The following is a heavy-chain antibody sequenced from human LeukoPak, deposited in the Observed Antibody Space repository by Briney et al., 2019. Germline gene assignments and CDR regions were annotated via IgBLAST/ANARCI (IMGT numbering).Heavy chain of an antibody. CDR1: GGSFSNYY. V-gene: IGHV4-34*01. CDR3: ARSWNYGRNYYIDV. J-gene: IGHJ6*03. D-gene: IGHD1-7*01. Sequence: PSETLSLTCAVYGGSFSNYYWSWIRQTPGKGMEWIGEINDSGRTNYNPSLMSRVTVSVDTSKNQFSLRLTSVNATDTAVYYCARSWNYGRNYYIDVWGKGATVSVSS. CDR2: INDSGRT.